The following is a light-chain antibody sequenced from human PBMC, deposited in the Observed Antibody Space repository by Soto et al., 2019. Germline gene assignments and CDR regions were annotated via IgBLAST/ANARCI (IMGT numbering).Light chain of an antibody. Sequence: QSVLTQPPSVSGAPGQRVTISCTGSSSNIGAGYDVHWYQQLPGTAPKLLIYGNSNRPSGVPDRFSGSKSGTAASLAITGLQAEDEADYYCQSYDSSLSGWDVVFGGGTKLPVL. V-gene: IGLV1-40*01. CDR1: SSNIGAGYD. CDR2: GNS. CDR3: QSYDSSLSGWDVV. J-gene: IGLJ2*01.